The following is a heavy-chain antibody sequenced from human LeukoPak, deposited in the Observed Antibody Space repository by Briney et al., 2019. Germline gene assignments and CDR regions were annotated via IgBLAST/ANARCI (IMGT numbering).Heavy chain of an antibody. J-gene: IGHJ4*02. V-gene: IGHV4-59*01. CDR3: ARGNDFWSGYPHFDY. Sequence: PSETLSFTCTVAGGSISSCYWSWIRQPPGKGLEWIGYIYYSGSTNYNPSLKSRVTISVDTSKNQFSLKLSSVTAADTAVYYCARGNDFWSGYPHFDYWGQGTLVTVSS. CDR1: GGSISSCY. D-gene: IGHD3-3*01. CDR2: IYYSGST.